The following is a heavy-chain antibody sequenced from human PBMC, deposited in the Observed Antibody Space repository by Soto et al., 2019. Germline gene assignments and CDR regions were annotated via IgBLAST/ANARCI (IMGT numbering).Heavy chain of an antibody. Sequence: PSETLSLTCTVSGGSISPYYWSWIRQSPGKGLEMIGYVYYSGSTIYNPSLKSRVTISVDTSNNQFSLKLSSVTAADTAVYYCARMQYTGSHPPFDYWGRGIMVTVSS. J-gene: IGHJ4*02. CDR3: ARMQYTGSHPPFDY. V-gene: IGHV4-59*01. CDR1: GGSISPYY. CDR2: VYYSGST. D-gene: IGHD1-26*01.